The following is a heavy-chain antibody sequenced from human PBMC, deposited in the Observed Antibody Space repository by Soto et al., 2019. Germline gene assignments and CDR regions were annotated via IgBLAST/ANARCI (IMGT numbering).Heavy chain of an antibody. CDR3: ARDTTLLGVALQTGFDP. CDR1: GASISVHSYY. V-gene: IGHV4-39*02. J-gene: IGHJ5*02. CDR2: SYYSGTT. D-gene: IGHD3-3*01. Sequence: PSETLSLTCTVSGASISVHSYYWTWMRQPPGKGLEWIGSSYYSGTTYFNPSLKSRATISVDTSKNQFSLRLTSVTAADTAVYYCARDTTLLGVALQTGFDPWGPGTLVTV.